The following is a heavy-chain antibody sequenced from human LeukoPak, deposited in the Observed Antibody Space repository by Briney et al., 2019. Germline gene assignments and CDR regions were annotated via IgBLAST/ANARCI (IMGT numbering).Heavy chain of an antibody. CDR2: INHSGST. CDR1: GGSFSGYY. D-gene: IGHD1-26*01. V-gene: IGHV4-34*01. Sequence: SETLSLTXAVYGGSFSGYYWSWIGQPPGKGLEWIGEINHSGSTNYNPSLKSRVTISVDTSKNQFSLKLSSVTAADTAVYYCANLLSARPYYYYMDVWGKGTTVTVSS. J-gene: IGHJ6*03. CDR3: ANLLSARPYYYYMDV.